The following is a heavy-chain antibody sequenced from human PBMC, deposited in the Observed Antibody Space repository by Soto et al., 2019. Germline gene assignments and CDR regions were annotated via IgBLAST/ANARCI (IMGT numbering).Heavy chain of an antibody. D-gene: IGHD2-15*01. J-gene: IGHJ4*02. CDR1: GFTFSNYA. V-gene: IGHV3-23*01. CDR3: AKANRYCSGSNCYTFDY. Sequence: GGPMRLSCAASGFTFSNYALSWVRQAPGKGQKWVSTISGSGSSTYYADSVKGRFTISRYNSKNTLYLQMNTLRAEDTAIYYCAKANRYCSGSNCYTFDYWGQGTLVTVSS. CDR2: ISGSGSST.